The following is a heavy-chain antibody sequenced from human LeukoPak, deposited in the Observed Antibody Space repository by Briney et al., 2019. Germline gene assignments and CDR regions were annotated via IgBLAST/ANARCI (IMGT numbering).Heavy chain of an antibody. CDR2: IYSGGNT. CDR1: GFTVSTNY. V-gene: IGHV3-66*04. CDR3: ARHSRRRGYTYGYRDY. Sequence: GGSLRLSCAASGFTVSTNYMSWVRQAPGEGLEWVSVIYSGGNTYYADAVKGRYTISRDNSKNTLYLQMDSLRAADTAVYYCARHSRRRGYTYGYRDYWGQGTLVTVSS. J-gene: IGHJ4*02. D-gene: IGHD5-18*01.